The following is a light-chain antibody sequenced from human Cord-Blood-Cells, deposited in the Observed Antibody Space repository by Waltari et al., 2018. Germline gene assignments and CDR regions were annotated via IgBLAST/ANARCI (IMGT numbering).Light chain of an antibody. CDR1: QSVSSY. J-gene: IGKJ2*01. CDR2: DAS. Sequence: EIVLTQYRATLSLSPAESATLSCSARQSVSSYLAWYQQKPGQDPRLLIYDASNRATGIPARFSGSGSGTDFTLTISSLEPEDFAVYYCQQRSNWTGTFGQGTKLEIK. CDR3: QQRSNWTGT. V-gene: IGKV3-11*01.